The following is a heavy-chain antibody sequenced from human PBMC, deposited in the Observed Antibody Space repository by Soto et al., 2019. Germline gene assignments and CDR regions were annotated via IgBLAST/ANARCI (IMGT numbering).Heavy chain of an antibody. CDR3: ARDMGIGGRPDYYYGMDV. CDR1: GGTFRNYI. J-gene: IGHJ6*02. V-gene: IGHV1-69*01. CDR2: IIPIIGSA. Sequence: QVQLVQSGAEVKKPGSSVKVSCKASGGTFRNYIISWVRQAPGQGLEWMGVIIPIIGSANYAQKFQGAVTITADESTSTAYMELSGLRSEDTAVYYCARDMGIGGRPDYYYGMDVWGQGTTVTVSS. D-gene: IGHD6-6*01.